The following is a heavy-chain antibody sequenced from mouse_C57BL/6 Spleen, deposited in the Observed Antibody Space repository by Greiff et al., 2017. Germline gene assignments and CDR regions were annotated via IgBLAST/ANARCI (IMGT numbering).Heavy chain of an antibody. Sequence: QVQLQQSGAELVKPGASVKMSCKASGYTFTSYWITWVKQRPGQGLEWIGDIYPGSGSTNYNEKFKSKATLTVDTSSSTAYMQLNILTSEDSAVYCCARESYDYDVAYWGQGTLVTVSA. CDR3: ARESYDYDVAY. CDR1: GYTFTSYW. V-gene: IGHV1-55*01. D-gene: IGHD2-4*01. J-gene: IGHJ3*01. CDR2: IYPGSGST.